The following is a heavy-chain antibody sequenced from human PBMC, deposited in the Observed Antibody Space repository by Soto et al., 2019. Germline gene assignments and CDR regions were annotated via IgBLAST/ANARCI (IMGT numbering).Heavy chain of an antibody. CDR1: GFPFIRYA. CDR3: AKDLPIYDSSGYGMDG. V-gene: IGHV3-23*01. Sequence: AWSLRLSCAASGFPFIRYAMSGVRQAPGKGLEWVSAISGSGGSTYYADSVKGRFTISRDNSKNTLYLQMNSLRAEDTAVYYWAKDLPIYDSSGYGMDGWGQGTKVTVSS. J-gene: IGHJ6*02. CDR2: ISGSGGST. D-gene: IGHD3-22*01.